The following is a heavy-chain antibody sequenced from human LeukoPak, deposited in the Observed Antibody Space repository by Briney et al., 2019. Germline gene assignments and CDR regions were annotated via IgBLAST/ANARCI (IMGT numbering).Heavy chain of an antibody. V-gene: IGHV3-7*01. D-gene: IGHD3-10*01. CDR2: IKEDGSEK. CDR3: ARGPYASGTYGRRGWVHYMDV. J-gene: IGHJ6*03. Sequence: PGGSLRLSCAASGFTFRNYWMRWVRQAPGKGLEWVANIKEDGSEKYYVDSVKGRFTISRDNAKNSLYLQMNSLRAEDTAVYYCARGPYASGTYGRRGWVHYMDVWGKGTTVTISS. CDR1: GFTFRNYW.